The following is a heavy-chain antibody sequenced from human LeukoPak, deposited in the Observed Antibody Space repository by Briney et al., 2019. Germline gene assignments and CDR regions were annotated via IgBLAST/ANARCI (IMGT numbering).Heavy chain of an antibody. CDR1: GGSISSSY. J-gene: IGHJ5*02. CDR2: IYYSGGT. V-gene: IGHV4-59*01. D-gene: IGHD6-13*01. Sequence: SETLSLTCTFSGGSISSSYWSWIRQPPGKGLEWIGYIYYSGGTNYNPPLKSRVTISVDASKNLFSLKLSSVTAADTSVYYCARYSDNWFDPWGQGTLVTVSS. CDR3: ARYSDNWFDP.